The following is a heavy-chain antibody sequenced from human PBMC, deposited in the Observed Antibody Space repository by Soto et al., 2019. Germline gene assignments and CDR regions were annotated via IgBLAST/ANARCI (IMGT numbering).Heavy chain of an antibody. CDR1: GFTFRSYS. V-gene: IGHV3-21*01. D-gene: IGHD3-3*01. CDR2: ISSSSSYI. J-gene: IGHJ5*02. CDR3: ARGVSIFGVVKRLNWFDP. Sequence: GGSLRLSCAASGFTFRSYSMNWVRQAPGKGLEWVASISSSSSYIYYADSVKGRFTISRDNAKNSLYLQMNSLRAADTAVYYCARGVSIFGVVKRLNWFDPWGQGTLVTVSS.